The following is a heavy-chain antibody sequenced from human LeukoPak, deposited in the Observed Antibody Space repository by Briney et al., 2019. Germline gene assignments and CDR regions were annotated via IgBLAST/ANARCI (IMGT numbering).Heavy chain of an antibody. CDR1: GFTFSSYS. D-gene: IGHD6-19*01. J-gene: IGHJ4*02. V-gene: IGHV3-21*04. CDR3: AVGGGSGWYVY. CDR2: ISSSSSYI. Sequence: GGSLRLSCAASGFTFSSYSMNWVRQAPGKGLEWVSSISSSSSYIYYADSVKGRFTISRDNAKNSLYLQMNSLRADDTAVYYCAVGGGSGWYVYWGQGTLVTVSS.